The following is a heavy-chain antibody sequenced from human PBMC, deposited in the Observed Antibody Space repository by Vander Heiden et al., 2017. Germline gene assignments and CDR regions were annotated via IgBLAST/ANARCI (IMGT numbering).Heavy chain of an antibody. CDR1: GGSFSGYY. D-gene: IGHD3-22*01. Sequence: QVQLQQWGAGLLKPSETLSLTCAVYGGSFSGYYWSWIRQPPGKGLEWIGEINHSGSTNYNPSLKSRVTISVDTSKNQFSLKLSSVTAAETAVYYCARGSGSGYYYRRGFDYWGQGTLVTVSS. J-gene: IGHJ4*02. CDR3: ARGSGSGYYYRRGFDY. V-gene: IGHV4-34*01. CDR2: INHSGST.